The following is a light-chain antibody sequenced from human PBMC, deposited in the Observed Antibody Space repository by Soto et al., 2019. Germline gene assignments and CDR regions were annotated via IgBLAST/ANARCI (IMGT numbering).Light chain of an antibody. CDR1: QSINTY. Sequence: DIQMTQSPSSMSASVGDRITISCRASQSINTYLNWYQQKPGKAPQLLIYGASSLPSGVPSRFSGSGSGTDFTLTITSLPPEDFATYHCQQSYSGLTFGGGTKVEVK. V-gene: IGKV1-39*01. CDR2: GAS. J-gene: IGKJ4*01. CDR3: QQSYSGLT.